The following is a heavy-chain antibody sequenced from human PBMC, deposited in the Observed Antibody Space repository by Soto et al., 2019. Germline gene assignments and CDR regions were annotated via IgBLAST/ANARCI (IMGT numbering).Heavy chain of an antibody. D-gene: IGHD6-13*01. CDR1: GYSFTTYW. J-gene: IGHJ4*02. Sequence: GESLKISCKGSGYSFTTYWIGWVRQMPGKGLEWMGIIYPGDSDSRYSPSFQGQVTMSADRSIRTIYLQWSSLKASDTAMYYCARLLRAAAGDYWGQGTLVTVSS. CDR2: IYPGDSDS. V-gene: IGHV5-51*01. CDR3: ARLLRAAAGDY.